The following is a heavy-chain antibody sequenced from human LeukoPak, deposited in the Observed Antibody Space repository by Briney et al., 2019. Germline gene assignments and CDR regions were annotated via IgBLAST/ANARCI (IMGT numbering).Heavy chain of an antibody. CDR2: IYYSGST. D-gene: IGHD2-2*01. CDR1: GGSISSSSYY. V-gene: IGHV4-39*07. J-gene: IGHJ5*02. CDR3: ASTQLLTSWFDP. Sequence: SETLSLTCTVSGGSISSSSYYWGWIRQPPGKGLEWIGSIYYSGSTYYNPSLKSRVTISVDTSKNQFSLKLSSVTAADTSVYYCASTQLLTSWFDPWGQGTLVTVSS.